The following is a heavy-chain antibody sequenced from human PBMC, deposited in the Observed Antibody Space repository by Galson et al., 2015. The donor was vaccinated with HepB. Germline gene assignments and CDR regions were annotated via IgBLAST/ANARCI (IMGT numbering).Heavy chain of an antibody. J-gene: IGHJ4*02. D-gene: IGHD5-24*01. CDR3: AKRDGYNYNFDY. V-gene: IGHV3-33*06. CDR2: IWYDGSNK. Sequence: SLRLSCAASGFTFSSYGMHWVRQAPGNGLEWVAVIWYDGSNKYYADSVKGRFTISRDNSKNTLYLQMNSLRAEDTAVYYCAKRDGYNYNFDYRGQGTLVTVSS. CDR1: GFTFSSYG.